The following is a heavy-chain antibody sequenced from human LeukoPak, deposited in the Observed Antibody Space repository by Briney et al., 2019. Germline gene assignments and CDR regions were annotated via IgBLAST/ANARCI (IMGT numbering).Heavy chain of an antibody. CDR1: GGSISSYY. J-gene: IGHJ4*02. CDR3: ARGKALYYFDY. Sequence: SETLSLTCTVSGGSISSYYCSWIRQPAGQGLEWIGRIYTSRSTKYNPSLKSRVTMSVDTSKNQCSLKLSSVTAADTAVYYCARGKALYYFDYWGQGTLVTVSS. V-gene: IGHV4-4*07. CDR2: IYTSRST.